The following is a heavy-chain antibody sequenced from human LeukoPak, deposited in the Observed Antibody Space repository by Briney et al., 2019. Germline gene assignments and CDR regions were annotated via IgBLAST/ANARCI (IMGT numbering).Heavy chain of an antibody. Sequence: ETSESLSLTCAVYGGSFSGYYWSWIRQPPGKGLEWIGEINQSGSAIYNPSLKSRVTTSVDTSKNQCSLKLSSVTATAWTVYYSARELRGYSYGSVDYWGQGTLVTVSS. D-gene: IGHD5-18*01. V-gene: IGHV4-34*01. CDR3: ARELRGYSYGSVDY. CDR2: INQSGSA. CDR1: GGSFSGYY. J-gene: IGHJ4*02.